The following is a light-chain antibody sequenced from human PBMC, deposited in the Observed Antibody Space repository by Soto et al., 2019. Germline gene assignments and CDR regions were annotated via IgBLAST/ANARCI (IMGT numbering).Light chain of an antibody. CDR1: KSVDFH. V-gene: IGKV3-11*01. CDR2: DAS. CDR3: QQRSTWPT. J-gene: IGKJ5*01. Sequence: VLTQSPATLSLSPGEGATLSCRASKSVDFHLAWYQQKPGQAPRLLIYDASVRATGTPARFSGSGSGTAFTLTISSLEPEDFALYYCQQRSTWPTFGQGTRLEIK.